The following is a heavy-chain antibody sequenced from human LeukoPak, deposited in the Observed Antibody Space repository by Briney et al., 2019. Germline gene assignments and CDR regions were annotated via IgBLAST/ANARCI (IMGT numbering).Heavy chain of an antibody. CDR1: GVSFNDYY. CDR2: INHSGYT. CDR3: TRMTTGHDY. Sequence: PSETLSLTCAVSGVSFNDYYWSWVRQTPGKGLEWIGEINHSGYTNDSPSLKSRVTLSIDTSRKQFSLNLRSVTVADSGICYCTRMTTGHDYWGQGTLVTVSS. J-gene: IGHJ4*02. D-gene: IGHD4-17*01. V-gene: IGHV4-34*01.